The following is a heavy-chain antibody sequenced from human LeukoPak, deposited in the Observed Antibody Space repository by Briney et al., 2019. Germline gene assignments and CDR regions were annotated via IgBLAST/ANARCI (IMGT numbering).Heavy chain of an antibody. J-gene: IGHJ4*02. V-gene: IGHV1-18*01. CDR2: ISAYNGNT. CDR3: ARERADADSSGWYDLPSYFDY. Sequence: ASVKVSCKASGYTFTSYGISWVRQAPGQGLEWMGWISAYNGNTNYAQKLQGRVTMTTDTSTSTAYMELRSLRSDDTAVYCCARERADADSSGWYDLPSYFDYWGQGTLVTVSS. D-gene: IGHD6-19*01. CDR1: GYTFTSYG.